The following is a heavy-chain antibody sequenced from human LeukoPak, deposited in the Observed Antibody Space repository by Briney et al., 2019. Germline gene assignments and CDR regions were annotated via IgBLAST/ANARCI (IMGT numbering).Heavy chain of an antibody. D-gene: IGHD1-26*01. CDR1: GGTFSSYA. CDR3: ARAVTVGATTGLKRSMYYSYYYYMDV. Sequence: SVKVSCKASGGTFSSYAISWVRQAPGQGLEWMGGIIPIFGTANYAQKFQGRVTITADESTSTAYMELSSLRSEDTAVYYCARAVTVGATTGLKRSMYYSYYYYMDVWGKGTTVTVSS. CDR2: IIPIFGTA. J-gene: IGHJ6*03. V-gene: IGHV1-69*01.